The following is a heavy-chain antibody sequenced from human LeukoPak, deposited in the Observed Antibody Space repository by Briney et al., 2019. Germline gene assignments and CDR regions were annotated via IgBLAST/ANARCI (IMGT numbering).Heavy chain of an antibody. CDR2: ISGSGGST. D-gene: IGHD5-18*01. Sequence: PGGSLRLPCAASGFSFSDHGIHWVRQAPGKGLEWVSAISGSGGSTYYADSVKGRFTISRDNAKNTLYLQMNSLRAEDTAVYYCARGGGYSYGSFDYWGQGTLVTVSS. V-gene: IGHV3-23*01. J-gene: IGHJ4*02. CDR3: ARGGGYSYGSFDY. CDR1: GFSFSDHG.